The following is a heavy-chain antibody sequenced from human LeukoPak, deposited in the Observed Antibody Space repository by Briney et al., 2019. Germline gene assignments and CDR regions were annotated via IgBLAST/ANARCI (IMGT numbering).Heavy chain of an antibody. J-gene: IGHJ2*01. CDR3: ARRRIMITFGSGAFDL. Sequence: PSETLSLTCTVSGGSISSYYWSWIRQPPGKGLEWIGYIYYSGSTTYNPSLKSRVTISVDTSKNQFSLKLSSVTAADTAVYYCARRRIMITFGSGAFDLWGRGTLVTVSS. V-gene: IGHV4-59*08. CDR1: GGSISSYY. CDR2: IYYSGST. D-gene: IGHD3-16*01.